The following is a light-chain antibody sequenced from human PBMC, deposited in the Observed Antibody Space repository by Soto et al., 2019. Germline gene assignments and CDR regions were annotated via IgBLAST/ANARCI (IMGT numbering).Light chain of an antibody. V-gene: IGKV3-20*01. CDR3: QQYNSYWT. CDR1: QSVSSSY. J-gene: IGKJ1*01. CDR2: GAF. Sequence: EIVLTQSPGTLSLSPGERATLSCRASQSVSSSYLAWYQQKPGQAPRLLIYGAFSRATGIPDRFSGGGSGTDFTLTISSLQPDDFATYYCQQYNSYWTFGQGTKVDIK.